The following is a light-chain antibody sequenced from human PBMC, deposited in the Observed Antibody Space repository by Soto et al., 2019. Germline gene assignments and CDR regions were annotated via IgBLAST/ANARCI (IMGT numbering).Light chain of an antibody. CDR1: QTVYRN. CDR2: RAS. J-gene: IGKJ4*01. CDR3: KQSKSFPLT. V-gene: IGKV3D-15*01. Sequence: EIVMTQSPATLSMSPGERATLSCRASQTVYRNLAWYQHKPGQAPRLLIYRASTRATGIPARFSGSGSGTEFTLTISSLQSEDFATYYCKQSKSFPLTFGGGTKVEIK.